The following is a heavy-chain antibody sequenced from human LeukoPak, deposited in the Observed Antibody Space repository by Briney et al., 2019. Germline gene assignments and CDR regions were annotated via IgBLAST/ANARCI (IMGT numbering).Heavy chain of an antibody. V-gene: IGHV4-4*07. CDR2: IYTSGST. CDR1: GGSISSYY. CDR3: ARGTRYCTNGVCYHPPFDY. D-gene: IGHD2-8*01. J-gene: IGHJ4*02. Sequence: PSETLSLTCTVSGGSISSYYWSWIRQPAGKGLEWIGRIYTSGSTNYNPSLKSRVTMPVDTSKNQFSLKLSSVTAADTAVYYCARGTRYCTNGVCYHPPFDYWGQGTLVTVSS.